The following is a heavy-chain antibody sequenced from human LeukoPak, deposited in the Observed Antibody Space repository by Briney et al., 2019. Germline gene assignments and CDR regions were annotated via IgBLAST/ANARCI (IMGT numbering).Heavy chain of an antibody. D-gene: IGHD3-16*01. Sequence: PSQTLSLTCTVSGGSISSGSYYWSWIRQPAGKGLEWIGRIYTSGSTNYNPSLKSRVTISVDTSKNQFSLKLSSVTAADTAVYYCARGGSIFDYWGQGTLVTVSS. CDR3: ARGGSIFDY. J-gene: IGHJ4*02. V-gene: IGHV4-61*02. CDR1: GGSISSGSYY. CDR2: IYTSGST.